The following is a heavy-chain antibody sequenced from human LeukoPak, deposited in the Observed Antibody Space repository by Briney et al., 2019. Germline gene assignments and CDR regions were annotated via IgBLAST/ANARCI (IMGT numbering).Heavy chain of an antibody. CDR1: GGSISSYY. CDR3: ARVYSSGWYGWFDP. CDR2: IYYSGST. J-gene: IGHJ5*02. Sequence: KTSETLSLTCTVSGGSISSYYWSWIRQPPGKGLEWIGYIYYSGSTNYNPSLKSRVTISVDTSKNQFSLKLSSVTAADTAVYYCARVYSSGWYGWFDPWGQGTLVTVSS. V-gene: IGHV4-59*01. D-gene: IGHD6-19*01.